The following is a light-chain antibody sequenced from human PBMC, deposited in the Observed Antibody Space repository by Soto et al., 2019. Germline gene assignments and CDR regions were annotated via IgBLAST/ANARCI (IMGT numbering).Light chain of an antibody. V-gene: IGKV3-11*01. CDR2: DAS. J-gene: IGKJ3*01. Sequence: EIVLTQSPATLSLSPGERATLSCRASQSVSSYLAWYQQKPGQAPRLLIYDASNRAAGIPARFSGSGSGSDFTHTISSRGPEDFAVYYCQQRSNWPVTFGPGTKVDIK. CDR1: QSVSSY. CDR3: QQRSNWPVT.